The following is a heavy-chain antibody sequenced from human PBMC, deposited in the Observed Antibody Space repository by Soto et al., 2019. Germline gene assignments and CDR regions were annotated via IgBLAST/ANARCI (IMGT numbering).Heavy chain of an antibody. Sequence: QVQLQESGPGLMKPSETLSLTCTVSGGSISSYYWSWIRQPPGKGLEWIGYIYYSGSTNYNPSLKSRVTISVDTSKNQFSLKLSSVTAADTAVYYCARHQYSSSWLLFDYWGQGTLVTVSS. CDR3: ARHQYSSSWLLFDY. CDR2: IYYSGST. CDR1: GGSISSYY. J-gene: IGHJ4*02. D-gene: IGHD6-13*01. V-gene: IGHV4-59*08.